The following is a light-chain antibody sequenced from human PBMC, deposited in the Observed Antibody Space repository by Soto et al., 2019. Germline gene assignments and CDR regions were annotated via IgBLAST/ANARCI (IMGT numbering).Light chain of an antibody. V-gene: IGKV1-39*01. CDR2: AAS. CDR1: QTIDVY. Sequence: DIQMTQSPSCLSASVGDRVAITCRASQTIDVYLNWYLQKPGRAPQLLIYAASKLQSGVPSRFSGSGSGTDFTLTISSLQPEDSGTYFCQQSYITPRTFGQGTKVDIK. J-gene: IGKJ1*01. CDR3: QQSYITPRT.